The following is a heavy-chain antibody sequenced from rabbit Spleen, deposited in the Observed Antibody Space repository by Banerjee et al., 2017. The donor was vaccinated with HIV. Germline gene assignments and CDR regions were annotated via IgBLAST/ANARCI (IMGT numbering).Heavy chain of an antibody. CDR2: INAATGKP. CDR3: ARDLVGVIGWNFYL. Sequence: QEQLVESGGGLVQPTGSLTLTCKASGFSFGDRDVMCWVRQAPGKGLEWIACINAATGKPVYATWAKGRFTISRTSSTTVTLRVTSLTAADRAAYFCARDLVGVIGWNFYLWGPGTLVTGS. V-gene: IGHV1S45*01. CDR1: GFSFGDRDV. J-gene: IGHJ4*01. D-gene: IGHD1-1*01.